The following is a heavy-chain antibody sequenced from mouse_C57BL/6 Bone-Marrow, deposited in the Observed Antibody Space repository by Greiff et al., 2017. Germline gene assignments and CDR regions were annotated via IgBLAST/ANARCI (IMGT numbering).Heavy chain of an antibody. CDR2: FYPGSGSI. D-gene: IGHD2-4*01. CDR3: AGHETHCPPYDYDGGFPSAGPLYFDY. CDR1: GYTFTEYT. V-gene: IGHV1-62-2*01. J-gene: IGHJ2*01. Sequence: QVQLQQSGAELVKPGASVKLSCKASGYTFTEYTIHWVKQRSGQGLEWIGWFYPGSGSIKYNEKFKDKATLTTDKSSSPVYMELSRLPPEDSAVYVCAGHETHCPPYDYDGGFPSAGPLYFDYWGQGTTLTVSS.